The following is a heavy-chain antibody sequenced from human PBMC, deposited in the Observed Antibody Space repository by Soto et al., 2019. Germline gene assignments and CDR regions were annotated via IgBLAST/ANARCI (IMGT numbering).Heavy chain of an antibody. D-gene: IGHD2-8*01. V-gene: IGHV1-2*04. CDR1: GYTFTGYY. CDR2: INPNSGGT. J-gene: IGHJ5*02. CDR3: ARGAYCTNGVCYTNWFDP. Sequence: SVKVSCKASGYTFTGYYMHWVRQAPGQGLEWMGWINPNSGGTNYAQKFQGWVTMTRDTSISTAYMELSRLRSDDTAVYYCARGAYCTNGVCYTNWFDPWGQGTLVTVSS.